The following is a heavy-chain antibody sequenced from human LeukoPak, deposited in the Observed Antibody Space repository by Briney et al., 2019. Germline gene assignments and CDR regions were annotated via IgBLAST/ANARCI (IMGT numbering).Heavy chain of an antibody. J-gene: IGHJ6*03. D-gene: IGHD6-13*01. CDR3: ARGVGAASYYYYYYMDV. CDR1: GGSISSSSNY. V-gene: IGHV4-39*01. CDR2: IYYSGST. Sequence: SETLSLTCTVSGGSISSSSNYWGWIRQPPGKGLEWIGSIYYSGSTYYNPSLKSRVTISVDTSKNQFSLKLSSVTAADTAVYYCARGVGAASYYYYYYMDVWGKGTTVTVSS.